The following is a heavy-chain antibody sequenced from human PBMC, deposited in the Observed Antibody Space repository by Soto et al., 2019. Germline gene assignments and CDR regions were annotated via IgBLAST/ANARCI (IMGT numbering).Heavy chain of an antibody. CDR1: GFTFSSYG. Sequence: SLRLSCAASGFTFSSYGMHWVRQAPGKGLEWVAVISYDGSNKYYADSVKGRFTISRDNSKNTLYLQMNSLRAEDTAVYYCAKDRRYSSGSFDYWGQGTLVTV. CDR3: AKDRRYSSGSFDY. V-gene: IGHV3-30*18. CDR2: ISYDGSNK. J-gene: IGHJ4*02. D-gene: IGHD6-19*01.